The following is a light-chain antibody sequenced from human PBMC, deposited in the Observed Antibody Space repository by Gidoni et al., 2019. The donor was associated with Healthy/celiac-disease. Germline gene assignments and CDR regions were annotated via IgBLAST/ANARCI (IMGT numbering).Light chain of an antibody. Sequence: IVMTQSPATRSASPVQRATLPCRASQSVSSNLAWYQQKPGQAPRLLIYGASTRATGIPARFSGSGSGTEFTLTISSLQSEDVAVYYCQQYKNWPFTLGQGTKVEIK. CDR2: GAS. CDR3: QQYKNWPFT. J-gene: IGKJ2*01. CDR1: QSVSSN. V-gene: IGKV3-15*01.